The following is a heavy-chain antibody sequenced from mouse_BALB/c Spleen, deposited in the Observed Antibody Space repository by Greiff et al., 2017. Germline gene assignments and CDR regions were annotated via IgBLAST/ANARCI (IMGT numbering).Heavy chain of an antibody. CDR3: ARRSYGNYGFAY. J-gene: IGHJ3*01. V-gene: IGHV14-3*02. CDR1: GFNIKDTY. Sequence: EVQLQQSGAELVKPGASVKLSCTASGFNIKDTYMHWVKQRPEQGLEWIGRIDPANGNTKYDPKFQGKATITADTSSNTAYLQLSSLTSEDTAVYYCARRSYGNYGFAYWGQGTLVTVSA. CDR2: IDPANGNT. D-gene: IGHD2-10*02.